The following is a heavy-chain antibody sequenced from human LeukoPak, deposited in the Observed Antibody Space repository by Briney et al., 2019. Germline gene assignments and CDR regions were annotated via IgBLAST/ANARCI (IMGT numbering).Heavy chain of an antibody. J-gene: IGHJ4*02. Sequence: SETLSLTCTVSGGSISSYYWSWIRRPPGKGLEWIAHIYYSGSTNYNPSLKSRVTISVDTSKNQFSLKLTSVTAADTAVYYCARLRHPNGDDDYWGQGTLVTVSS. CDR1: GGSISSYY. CDR3: ARLRHPNGDDDY. CDR2: IYYSGST. V-gene: IGHV4-59*08. D-gene: IGHD4-17*01.